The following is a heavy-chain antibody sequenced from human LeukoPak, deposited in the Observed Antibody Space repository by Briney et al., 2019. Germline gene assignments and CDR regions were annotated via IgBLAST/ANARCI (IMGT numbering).Heavy chain of an antibody. D-gene: IGHD4-11*01. CDR3: AKDRANDYSNYGGSYYFDY. CDR1: GFTFSSYA. J-gene: IGHJ4*02. Sequence: GGSLRISCAASGFTFSSYAMSWVRQAPGKGLEWVSAISGSGGSTYYADSVKGRFTISRDNSKNTLYLQMNSLRAEDTAVYYCAKDRANDYSNYGGSYYFDYWGQGTLVTVSS. CDR2: ISGSGGST. V-gene: IGHV3-23*01.